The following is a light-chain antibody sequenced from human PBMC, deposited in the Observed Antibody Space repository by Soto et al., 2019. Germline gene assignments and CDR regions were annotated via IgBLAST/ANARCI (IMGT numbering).Light chain of an antibody. CDR2: DAS. Sequence: DIHMTQSPSTLSASVGDRVTITCRASQSISSWLAWYQQKPGKAPKLLIYDASSLESGVPSRFSGSGSGTEFTLTISSLQPDDFATYYCQQYNSYSRMFGQGTKVEIK. V-gene: IGKV1-5*01. CDR1: QSISSW. J-gene: IGKJ1*01. CDR3: QQYNSYSRM.